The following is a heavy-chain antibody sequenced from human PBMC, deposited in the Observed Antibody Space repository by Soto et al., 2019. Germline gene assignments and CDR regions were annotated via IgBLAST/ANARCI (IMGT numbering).Heavy chain of an antibody. CDR1: GGSIRDNW. CDR3: ARHIAVPRTRGFDF. D-gene: IGHD6-19*01. Sequence: QVQLQESGPGLVKPSGTLSLTCAVSGGSIRDNWWSWVRQPPGKGLEWIGEIYHTGTTHYNPSLLSRFTISIDKSKNKFSLTLSSVNAADTAGYECARHIAVPRTRGFDFWGHGTLVTVSS. J-gene: IGHJ4*01. CDR2: IYHTGTT. V-gene: IGHV4-4*02.